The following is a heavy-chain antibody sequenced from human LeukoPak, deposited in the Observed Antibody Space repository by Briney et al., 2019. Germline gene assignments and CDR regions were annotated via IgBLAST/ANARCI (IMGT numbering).Heavy chain of an antibody. CDR1: GFTFSSYA. D-gene: IGHD6-6*01. CDR3: VKRSMTSKSNYYYDF. V-gene: IGHV3-64D*06. Sequence: GSLRLSCSASGFTFSSYAMHWVRQAPGKGLEYVSSTDSSGGSTYYAESVKGRFTISRDNSKNTLYLQMSSLRAEATAVYYRVKRSMTSKSNYYYDFWGQGALVTVSS. CDR2: TDSSGGST. J-gene: IGHJ4*02.